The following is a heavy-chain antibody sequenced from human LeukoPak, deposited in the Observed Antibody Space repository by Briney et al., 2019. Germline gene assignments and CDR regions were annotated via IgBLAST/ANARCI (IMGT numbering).Heavy chain of an antibody. CDR2: IIPIFGTA. V-gene: IGHV1-69*13. J-gene: IGHJ4*02. CDR1: GGTFSSCA. D-gene: IGHD6-19*01. Sequence: SVKVSCKASGGTFSSCAISWVRQAPGQGLEWMGGIIPIFGTANYAQKFQGRVTITADESTSTAYMELSSLRSEDTAVYYCARERGSGWSDFDYWGQGTLVTVSS. CDR3: ARERGSGWSDFDY.